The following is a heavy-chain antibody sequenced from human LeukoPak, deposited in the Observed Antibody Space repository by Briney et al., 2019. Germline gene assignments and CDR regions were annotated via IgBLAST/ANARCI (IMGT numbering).Heavy chain of an antibody. Sequence: GGSLRLSCAASGFTVSSNYMSWVRQAPGKGLEWVSYISSSSSTIYYADSVKGRFTISRDNAKNSLYLQMNSLRAEDTAVYYCARVRYSYRGMDVWGQGTTVTVSS. CDR2: ISSSSSTI. D-gene: IGHD5-18*01. V-gene: IGHV3-48*04. J-gene: IGHJ6*02. CDR3: ARVRYSYRGMDV. CDR1: GFTVSSNY.